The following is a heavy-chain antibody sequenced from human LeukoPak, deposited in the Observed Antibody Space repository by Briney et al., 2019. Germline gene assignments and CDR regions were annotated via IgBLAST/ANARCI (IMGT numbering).Heavy chain of an antibody. J-gene: IGHJ6*04. V-gene: IGHV5-51*01. Sequence: GESLKISCKGSGYSFTSYWIGWVRQMPGKGLEWMGIIYPGDSDTRYSPSFQGQVTISAVKSISTAYLQWSSLKASDTAMYYCARSAAGYCSSTSCYRAAHYYYYGMDVWGKGTTVTVSS. CDR3: ARSAAGYCSSTSCYRAAHYYYYGMDV. CDR2: IYPGDSDT. CDR1: GYSFTSYW. D-gene: IGHD2-2*01.